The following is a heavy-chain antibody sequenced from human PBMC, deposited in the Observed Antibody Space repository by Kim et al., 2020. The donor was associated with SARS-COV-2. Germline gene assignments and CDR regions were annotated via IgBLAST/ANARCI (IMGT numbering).Heavy chain of an antibody. CDR3: ARVTTIFGPVHYFDY. D-gene: IGHD3-3*01. CDR2: INPNSGGT. Sequence: ASVKVSCKASGYTFTGYYMHWVRQAPGQGLEWMGWINPNSGGTNYAQKFQGRVTMTRDTSISTAYMELSRLRSDDTAVYYCARVTTIFGPVHYFDYWGQGTLVTVSS. V-gene: IGHV1-2*02. CDR1: GYTFTGYY. J-gene: IGHJ4*02.